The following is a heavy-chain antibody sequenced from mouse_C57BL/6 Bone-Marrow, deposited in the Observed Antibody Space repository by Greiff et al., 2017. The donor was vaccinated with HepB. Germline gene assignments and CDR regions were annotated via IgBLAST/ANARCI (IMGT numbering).Heavy chain of an antibody. CDR3: ARGDYFYYFDY. CDR2: IYPRSGNT. V-gene: IGHV1-81*01. J-gene: IGHJ2*01. Sequence: LVESGAELARPGASVKLSCKASGYTFTSYGISWVKQRTGQGLEWIGEIYPRSGNTYYNEKFKGKATLTADKSSSTAYMELRSLTSEDSAVYFCARGDYFYYFDYWGQGTTLTVSS. CDR1: GYTFTSYG. D-gene: IGHD2-13*01.